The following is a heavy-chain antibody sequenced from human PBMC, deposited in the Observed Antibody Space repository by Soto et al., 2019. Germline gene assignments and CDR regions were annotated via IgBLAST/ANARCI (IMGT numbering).Heavy chain of an antibody. J-gene: IGHJ5*02. CDR1: GYTFTGYY. CDR3: ARYCSSTSCQFDP. V-gene: IGHV1-2*02. Sequence: ASVKVSCKASGYTFTGYYIHWVRQAPGQGLEWMGGINPNSGASNYAQKFQGRVTMSRDTSISTAYMELSRLTSDDTAVYYCARYCSSTSCQFDPWGQGTLVTVSS. D-gene: IGHD2-2*01. CDR2: INPNSGAS.